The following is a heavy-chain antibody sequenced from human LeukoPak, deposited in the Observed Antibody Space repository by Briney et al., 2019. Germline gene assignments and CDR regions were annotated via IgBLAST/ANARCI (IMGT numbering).Heavy chain of an antibody. V-gene: IGHV1-2*02. D-gene: IGHD4-23*01. CDR3: ARKDGGRDGMDV. CDR2: LNPNTLVT. Sequence: GASVKLSCRASGYTFTDYYMHWVRQAPGQGLEWMGWLNPNTLVTKYAQHFQGRVSMTWDTSISTGYMDLHSLTSDDTAVYYCARKDGGRDGMDVWGQGTTVTVSS. CDR1: GYTFTDYY. J-gene: IGHJ6*02.